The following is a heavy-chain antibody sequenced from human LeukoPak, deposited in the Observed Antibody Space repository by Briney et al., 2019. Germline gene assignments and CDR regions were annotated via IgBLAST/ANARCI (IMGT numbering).Heavy chain of an antibody. D-gene: IGHD3-3*01. CDR2: IKQDGSDK. CDR1: GFTFSSYW. CDR3: AREYDFWRYLDY. V-gene: IGHV3-7*01. J-gene: IGHJ4*02. Sequence: GGSLRLPCAASGFTFSSYWMSWVRQAPGKGLEWVANIKQDGSDKYYVDSVKGRFSISKDNAKNLLFLEMSSLRAEDTAVYYCAREYDFWRYLDYWGQGSLVTVSS.